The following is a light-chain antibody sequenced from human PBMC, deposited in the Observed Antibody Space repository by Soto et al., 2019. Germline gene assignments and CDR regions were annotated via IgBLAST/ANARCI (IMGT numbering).Light chain of an antibody. CDR1: QSISYN. CDR2: DAS. V-gene: IGKV3-11*01. J-gene: IGKJ2*01. Sequence: EIVLTQSPATLSLSPGERATLSCRASQSISYNLAWYQQKSGQAPRLLIYDASNRATGVPARFSGSESGTDFTLTISSLEPEDFAVYYCQQRGDWPLYTFGQGSRLEIK. CDR3: QQRGDWPLYT.